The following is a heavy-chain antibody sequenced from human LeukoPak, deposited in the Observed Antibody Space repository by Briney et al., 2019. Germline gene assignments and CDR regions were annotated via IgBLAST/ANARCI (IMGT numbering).Heavy chain of an antibody. J-gene: IGHJ4*02. CDR1: GFSFSSYA. D-gene: IGHD3/OR15-3a*01. CDR3: AKDLRDFWTGYYFDY. CDR2: ISGSGGRT. Sequence: GGSLSLSCAASGFSFSSYAMSWVRQAPGKGLEWVSTISGSGGRTYYADSVKGRFTISRDNSKNTLYLQMNSLRAEDTAVYYCAKDLRDFWTGYYFDYWGQGTLVTVSS. V-gene: IGHV3-23*01.